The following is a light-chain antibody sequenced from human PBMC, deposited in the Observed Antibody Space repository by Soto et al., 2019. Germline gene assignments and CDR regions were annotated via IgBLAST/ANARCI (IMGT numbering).Light chain of an antibody. CDR3: QQYGSSPYT. CDR1: QSVSSIY. Sequence: IVWTQSPGTLSLSPGERATLSCRASQSVSSIYLAWYQQKPGQAPRLLIYGASSRATGIPDRFSGSGSGTDFTLTISRLEPEDFAVYYCQQYGSSPYTFGQGTKMEIK. CDR2: GAS. J-gene: IGKJ2*01. V-gene: IGKV3-20*01.